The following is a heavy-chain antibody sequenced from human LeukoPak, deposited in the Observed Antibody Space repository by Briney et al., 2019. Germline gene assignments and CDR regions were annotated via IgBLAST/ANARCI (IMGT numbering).Heavy chain of an antibody. Sequence: GGSLRLSCAASGFTFSNYNMNWVRQAPGKGLEWVSYISSNSNTIYCADSVKGRFTISRDNSKNTLYLQMNSLRAEDTAVYYCAKVPPPNNREFDYWGQGTLVTVSS. CDR2: ISSNSNTI. CDR3: AKVPPPNNREFDY. CDR1: GFTFSNYN. V-gene: IGHV3-48*01. J-gene: IGHJ4*02. D-gene: IGHD1-14*01.